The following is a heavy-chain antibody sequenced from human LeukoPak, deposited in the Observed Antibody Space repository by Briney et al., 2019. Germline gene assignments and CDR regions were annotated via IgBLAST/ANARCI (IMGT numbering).Heavy chain of an antibody. CDR1: GYTFTGYY. CDR2: INPHNGDT. D-gene: IGHD2-2*01. Sequence: ASVKVSCKASGYTFTGYYMHWVRQAPGQGLEWMGWINPHNGDTDSAQKFQGRVTFTGDTSINTAYMELSRLTYDDTAVYYCARDYLNYLYCSSSNCFTDHWGQGSLVTVSS. V-gene: IGHV1-2*02. CDR3: ARDYLNYLYCSSSNCFTDH. J-gene: IGHJ4*02.